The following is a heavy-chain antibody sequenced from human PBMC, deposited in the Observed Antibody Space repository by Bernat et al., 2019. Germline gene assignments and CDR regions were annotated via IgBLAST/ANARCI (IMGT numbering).Heavy chain of an antibody. V-gene: IGHV3-9*01. Sequence: EVQLVESGGGLVQPGRSLRLSCAASGFTFDDYAMHWVRQAPGKGLEWVSGISWNSGSIGYAESVKGRFTISRDNAKNSLYLQMNSLRAEDTALYYCAKDSYYYDSSGYLHYWGQGTLVTVSS. CDR3: AKDSYYYDSSGYLHY. CDR2: ISWNSGSI. J-gene: IGHJ4*02. CDR1: GFTFDDYA. D-gene: IGHD3-22*01.